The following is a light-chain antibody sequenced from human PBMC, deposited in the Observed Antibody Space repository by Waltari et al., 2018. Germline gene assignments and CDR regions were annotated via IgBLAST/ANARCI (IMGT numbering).Light chain of an antibody. CDR1: QTVNSN. CDR3: QHYNNWAGA. CDR2: GAS. V-gene: IGKV3-15*01. Sequence: EIVMTQSPATLSVSPGERATLSCRASQTVNSNLAWFQQRPGQAPRPLLSGASTRATGIPARFSGSGSGTEFTLTISSLQSEDFAVYYCQHYNNWAGAFGPGTKVDIK. J-gene: IGKJ3*01.